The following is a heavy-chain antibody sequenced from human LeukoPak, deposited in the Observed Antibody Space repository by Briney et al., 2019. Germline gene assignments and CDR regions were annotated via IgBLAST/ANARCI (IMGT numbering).Heavy chain of an antibody. CDR3: ARGEQPTWDLDY. Sequence: PGGSLRLSCAASGFSFSSFSMNWVRQAPGKGLEWVSYISGGSSFTYYVDSVKGRFTISRDNAKNSLYLQMNSLRAEDTAVYYCARGEQPTWDLDYWGQGTLVTVSS. V-gene: IGHV3-21*01. CDR2: ISGGSSFT. CDR1: GFSFSSFS. J-gene: IGHJ4*02. D-gene: IGHD6-13*01.